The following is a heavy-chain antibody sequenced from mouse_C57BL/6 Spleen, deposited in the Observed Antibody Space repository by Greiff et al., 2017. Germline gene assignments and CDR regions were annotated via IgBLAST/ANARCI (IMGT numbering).Heavy chain of an antibody. CDR3: ARSLGRGYYYAMDY. CDR1: GYAFSSSW. D-gene: IGHD4-1*01. CDR2: IYPGDGDT. Sequence: QVQLQPSGPELVKPGASVKISCKASGYAFSSSWMNWVKQRPGKGLEWIGRIYPGDGDTNYNGKFKGKATLTADKSSSTAYMQLSSLTSEDSAVYFCARSLGRGYYYAMDYWGQGTSVTVSS. J-gene: IGHJ4*01. V-gene: IGHV1-82*01.